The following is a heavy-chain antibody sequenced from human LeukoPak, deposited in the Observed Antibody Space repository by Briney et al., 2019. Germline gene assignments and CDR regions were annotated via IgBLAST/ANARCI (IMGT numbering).Heavy chain of an antibody. CDR3: ARFYYDILTGYYPY. J-gene: IGHJ4*02. V-gene: IGHV1-69*01. CDR1: GGTFSSYA. D-gene: IGHD3-9*01. Sequence: SVNVSCKASGGTFSSYAISWVRQPPGQGLEWMGGIIPIFGTANYAQKFQGRVTITADESTSTAYMELSSLRSEDTAVYYCARFYYDILTGYYPYWGQGTLVTVSS. CDR2: IIPIFGTA.